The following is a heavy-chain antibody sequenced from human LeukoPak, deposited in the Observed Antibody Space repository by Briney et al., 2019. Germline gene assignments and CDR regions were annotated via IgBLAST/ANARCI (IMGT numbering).Heavy chain of an antibody. J-gene: IGHJ4*02. V-gene: IGHV4-34*01. CDR3: ATYPGYFDY. Sequence: PSETLSLTCAVYGGSFSGYYWSWIRQPPGKGLEWIGEINHSGSTNYNPSLKSRVTISVDTSKNQFSLKLSSVTAADTAVYYCATYPGYFDYWGQGTLVTVSS. CDR2: INHSGST. CDR1: GGSFSGYY.